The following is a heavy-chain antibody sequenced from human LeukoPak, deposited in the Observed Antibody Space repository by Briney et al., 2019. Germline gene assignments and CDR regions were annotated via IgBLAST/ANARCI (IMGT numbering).Heavy chain of an antibody. CDR3: ARVGQWLGEGELDY. CDR1: GGSISSSSYY. D-gene: IGHD6-19*01. CDR2: IYYSGST. Sequence: SETLSLTCTVSGGSISSSSYYWGWIRQPPGKGLEWIGSIYYSGSTYYNPSLKSRVTISVDTSKNQFSLKLSSVTAADTAVYYCARVGQWLGEGELDYWGQGTLVTVSS. V-gene: IGHV4-39*07. J-gene: IGHJ4*02.